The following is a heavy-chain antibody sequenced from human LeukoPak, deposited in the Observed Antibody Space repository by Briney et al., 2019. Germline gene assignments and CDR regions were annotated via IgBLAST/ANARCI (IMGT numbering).Heavy chain of an antibody. D-gene: IGHD1-26*01. J-gene: IGHJ6*04. CDR2: IKQDGSEK. Sequence: SGGSLRLSCAASGFTFSSYWMSWVRQAPGKGLEWVANIKQDGSEKYYVDSVKGRFTISRDIAKNSLYLQMNSLRAEDTAVYYCAREGGIVDRYGMDVWGKGTTVTVSS. V-gene: IGHV3-7*03. CDR1: GFTFSSYW. CDR3: AREGGIVDRYGMDV.